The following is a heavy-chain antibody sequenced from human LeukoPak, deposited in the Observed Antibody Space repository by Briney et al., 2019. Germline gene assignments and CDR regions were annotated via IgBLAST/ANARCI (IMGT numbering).Heavy chain of an antibody. D-gene: IGHD6-13*01. CDR2: MHHDGSA. CDR3: ARDPGIAAAGTLFDY. Sequence: SETLSLTCAVSGGSITTRNFWSWVRQPPGKGLEWIAEMHHDGSANYNPSLKSRVTISVDTSKNQFSLKLSSVTAADTAVYYCARDPGIAAAGTLFDYWGQGTLVTVSS. V-gene: IGHV4-4*02. J-gene: IGHJ4*02. CDR1: GGSITTRNF.